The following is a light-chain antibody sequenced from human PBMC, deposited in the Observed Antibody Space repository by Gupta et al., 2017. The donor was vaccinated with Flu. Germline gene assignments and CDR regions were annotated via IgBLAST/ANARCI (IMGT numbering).Light chain of an antibody. J-gene: IGLJ1*01. CDR2: GNS. V-gene: IGLV1-40*01. Sequence: QSVLTQPPSVSGAPGQRVTISCAGSSSNIGAGYDVHWYQQLPRRAPKLLIYGNSNRASGVPDRFSGSKSGTSASLXIXGLQAEXEADYYCQSFDSSHHVFGTGTKVTVL. CDR1: SSNIGAGYD. CDR3: QSFDSSHHV.